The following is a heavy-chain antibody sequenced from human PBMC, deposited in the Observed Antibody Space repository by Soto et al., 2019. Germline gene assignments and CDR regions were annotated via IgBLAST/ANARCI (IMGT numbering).Heavy chain of an antibody. CDR1: GYTFTSYD. CDR3: ARDRKRIQLWEFDP. V-gene: IGHV1-8*01. CDR2: MNPNGGNT. J-gene: IGHJ5*02. Sequence: GASVKVPCKASGYTFTSYDINWVRQATGQGLEWMGWMNPNGGNTGYAQKFQGRVTMTRNTSISTAYMELSSLRSEDTAVYYCARDRKRIQLWEFDPWGQGTLVTVSS. D-gene: IGHD5-18*01.